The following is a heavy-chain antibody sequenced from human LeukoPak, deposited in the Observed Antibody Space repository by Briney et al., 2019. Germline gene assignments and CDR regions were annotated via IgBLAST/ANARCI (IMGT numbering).Heavy chain of an antibody. CDR1: GFTFSSYS. V-gene: IGHV3-48*04. D-gene: IGHD4-11*01. J-gene: IGHJ3*02. CDR3: ARAQKYSYDAFDI. CDR2: ISSGSGTI. Sequence: PGGSLRLSCAASGFTFSSYSMNWVRQAPGKGLEYVSYISSGSGTIYYADSEKGRFTISRDNAKNSLYLQMNSLSAEDTAVYYCARAQKYSYDAFDIWGQGTMVTVSS.